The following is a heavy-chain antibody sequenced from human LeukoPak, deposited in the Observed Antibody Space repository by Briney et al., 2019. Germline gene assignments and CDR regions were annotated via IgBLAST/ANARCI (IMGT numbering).Heavy chain of an antibody. CDR1: GFTFDSYW. D-gene: IGHD3-10*01. J-gene: IGHJ5*02. CDR3: ARANMVRGVGSFFDRNWFDP. CDR2: IKQDGSEK. Sequence: GGSLRISCVVSGFTFDSYWMGWVRQAPEKGLEWVASIKQDGSEKYYLDSVKGRFTISRDNAKNSVYLQMNSLKAEDTAVYYCARANMVRGVGSFFDRNWFDPWGQGTLVTVSS. V-gene: IGHV3-7*04.